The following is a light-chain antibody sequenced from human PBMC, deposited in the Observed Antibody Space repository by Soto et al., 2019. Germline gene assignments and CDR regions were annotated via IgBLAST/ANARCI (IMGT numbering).Light chain of an antibody. J-gene: IGLJ2*01. V-gene: IGLV1-40*01. CDR3: QSYDSSVV. CDR1: SSNIGAGYD. Sequence: QSVLTQPPSVSGAPGQRVTISCTGSSSNIGAGYDVHWYQQLPGTAPKLLIYGNSNRPSGVPDRFSGSKSGTSASLAITGLQAEDEADYCCQSYDSSVVFGGGTKVTVL. CDR2: GNS.